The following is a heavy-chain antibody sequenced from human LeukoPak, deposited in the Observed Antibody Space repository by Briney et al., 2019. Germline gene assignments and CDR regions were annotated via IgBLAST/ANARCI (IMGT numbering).Heavy chain of an antibody. CDR3: ANEPTQANWFDP. CDR1: LYTFTGYY. J-gene: IGHJ5*02. Sequence: ASVNVSCKPSLYTFTGYYMHGVRPAPRQGVEGMGWINPNSGGTNYAQKFQGRVTMTRDTSISTAYMELSRLRSDDTAVYYCANEPTQANWFDPWGQGTLVTVSS. CDR2: INPNSGGT. D-gene: IGHD4-11*01. V-gene: IGHV1-2*02.